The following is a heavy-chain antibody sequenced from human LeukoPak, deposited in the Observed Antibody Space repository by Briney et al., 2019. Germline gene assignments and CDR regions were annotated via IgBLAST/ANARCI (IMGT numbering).Heavy chain of an antibody. Sequence: GASLRLSCAASGFIFRNYAMSWVRQAPGKGLEWVSAITGSGDTTYYADSVKGRFTISRDNSKNTLYAEMNTLRAEDTAVYYCAKWGDYDTLTGYYVSDFWGQGTLVTVSS. CDR3: AKWGDYDTLTGYYVSDF. J-gene: IGHJ4*02. CDR1: GFIFRNYA. CDR2: ITGSGDTT. V-gene: IGHV3-23*01. D-gene: IGHD3-9*01.